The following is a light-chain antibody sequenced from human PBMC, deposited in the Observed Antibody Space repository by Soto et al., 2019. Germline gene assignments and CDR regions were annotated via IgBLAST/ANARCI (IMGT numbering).Light chain of an antibody. Sequence: EIVLTQSPATLSLSPGEISNLSCRASQSVSSYLAWYQQKPGQAPRLLIYDASNRATGIPARFSGSGSGTDSTLTISSLEPEDFAVYYCQKRSNWPRTCGQGNKGDIK. V-gene: IGKV3-11*01. J-gene: IGKJ1*01. CDR1: QSVSSY. CDR2: DAS. CDR3: QKRSNWPRT.